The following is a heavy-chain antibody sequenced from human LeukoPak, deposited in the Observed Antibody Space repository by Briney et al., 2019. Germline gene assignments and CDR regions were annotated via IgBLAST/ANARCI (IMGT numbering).Heavy chain of an antibody. CDR3: ARGSYDYGDYN. D-gene: IGHD4-17*01. CDR1: GGSISSGGYY. V-gene: IGHV4-31*02. Sequence: SESLSLTCTVSGGSISSGGYYWRWIRQHPGKGLEWIGYIYYSGSTYYNPSLKSRVPISVDTSKNQFSLKLNSVTAADTAVYYCARGSYDYGDYNWGQGALVTVSS. J-gene: IGHJ4*02. CDR2: IYYSGST.